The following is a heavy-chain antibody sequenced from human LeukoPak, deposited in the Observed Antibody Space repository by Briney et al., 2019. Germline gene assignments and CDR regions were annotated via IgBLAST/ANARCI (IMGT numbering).Heavy chain of an antibody. CDR1: GGSISSSSYY. Sequence: SETLSLTCAVSGGSISSSSYYWGWMRQPPGKGLEWIGSIQPPGKGLEWIGSLYYSGSIYYNPSLKSRVTISVDTSKNQFSLKLSSVTAADTAVYYCARGDTAMVPRGYWGQGTLVTVSS. CDR3: ARGDTAMVPRGY. V-gene: IGHV4-39*07. CDR2: LYYSGSI. J-gene: IGHJ4*02. D-gene: IGHD5-18*01.